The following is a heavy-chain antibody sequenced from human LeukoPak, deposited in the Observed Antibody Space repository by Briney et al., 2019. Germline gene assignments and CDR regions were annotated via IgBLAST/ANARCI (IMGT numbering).Heavy chain of an antibody. CDR3: ARGGRRGIAAAGTGGRNNWFDP. Sequence: SETLSLTCTVSGGSISSGGYYWSWIRQHPGKGLEWIGYIYYSGSTYYNPSLKSRVTISVDTSKNQFSLKLSSVTAADTAVYYCARGGRRGIAAAGTGGRNNWFDPWGQGTLVTVSS. D-gene: IGHD6-13*01. V-gene: IGHV4-31*03. CDR1: GGSISSGGYY. CDR2: IYYSGST. J-gene: IGHJ5*02.